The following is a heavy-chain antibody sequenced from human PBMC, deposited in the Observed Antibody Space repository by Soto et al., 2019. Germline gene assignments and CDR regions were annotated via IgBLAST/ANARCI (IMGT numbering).Heavy chain of an antibody. D-gene: IGHD4-17*01. Sequence: QITLKESGPSLVKPTQTLTLTCTFSGFSLSTSGVGVGWFRQPPGKALEWLAVIYWDDYKHYSPSLKSRLTITKDTSKNQMVLTMTNMDPVDTATYDWARKGYGDYPIDYWGQGTLVTVSS. CDR2: IYWDDYK. CDR1: GFSLSTSGVG. V-gene: IGHV2-5*02. J-gene: IGHJ4*02. CDR3: ARKGYGDYPIDY.